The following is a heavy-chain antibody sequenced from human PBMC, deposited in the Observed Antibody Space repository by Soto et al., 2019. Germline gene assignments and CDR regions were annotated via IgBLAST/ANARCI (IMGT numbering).Heavy chain of an antibody. CDR3: TRPVREYCSGGSCYPAYYGMDV. CDR1: GFTFSGST. D-gene: IGHD2-15*01. CDR2: IRSKANSYAT. Sequence: EVQLVESGGGLVQPGGSLKLSCAASGFTFSGSTMHWVRQASGKGLEWVGRIRSKANSYATAYAASVKGRFTISRDDSKNTAYLKINSLKTEDTAVYYCTRPVREYCSGGSCYPAYYGMDVWGQGTTVTVSS. J-gene: IGHJ6*02. V-gene: IGHV3-73*02.